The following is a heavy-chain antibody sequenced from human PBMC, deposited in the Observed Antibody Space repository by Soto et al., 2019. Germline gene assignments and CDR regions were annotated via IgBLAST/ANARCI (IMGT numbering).Heavy chain of an antibody. CDR1: GGSISTYY. J-gene: IGHJ3*02. D-gene: IGHD2-2*01. CDR3: ARDAGYQLTGAFDI. CDR2: ISYSGSP. Sequence: QVQLQESGPGLVKSSETLSLTCTVSGGSISTYYWSWIRQPPGKGLEWIGYISYSGSPSYNPSLKSRVTRSVDTSKKFSLNLTSVTAADTAVYYCARDAGYQLTGAFDIWGQGTMVSVSS. V-gene: IGHV4-59*01.